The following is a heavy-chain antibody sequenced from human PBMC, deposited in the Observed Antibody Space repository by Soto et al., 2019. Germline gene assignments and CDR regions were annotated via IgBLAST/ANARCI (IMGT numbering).Heavy chain of an antibody. V-gene: IGHV3-23*01. CDR1: GFPFNNYA. CDR3: AKTPGDLRSFPWFLLYCDF. Sequence: QTGGSLRLSCAASGFPFNNYALSWVRQAPGKGLEWVSALSGGGENSYYADSVKGRFTISRDNSKNTLYLQMDSLRAEDTAVYYCAKTPGDLRSFPWFLLYCDFWGQGTLVTVSS. CDR2: LSGGGENS. D-gene: IGHD3-9*01. J-gene: IGHJ4*02.